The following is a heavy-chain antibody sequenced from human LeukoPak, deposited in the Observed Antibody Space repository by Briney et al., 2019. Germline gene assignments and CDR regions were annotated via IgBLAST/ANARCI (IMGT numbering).Heavy chain of an antibody. Sequence: PGRSLRLSCAASGFTFSSYAMHWVRQAPGKGLEWVAVISYDGSNKYYADSVKGRFTISRDNSKNTLYLQMNSLRAEDTAVYYCARANGLDYWGQGTLVTVSS. CDR3: ARANGLDY. V-gene: IGHV3-30-3*01. D-gene: IGHD2-8*01. J-gene: IGHJ4*02. CDR1: GFTFSSYA. CDR2: ISYDGSNK.